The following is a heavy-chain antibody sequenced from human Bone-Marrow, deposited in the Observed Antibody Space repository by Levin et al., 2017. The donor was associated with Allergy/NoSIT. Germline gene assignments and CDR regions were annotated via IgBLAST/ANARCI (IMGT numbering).Heavy chain of an antibody. CDR1: GFSLTSSGVG. Sequence: ESGPTLVKPTQTLTLTCTFSGFSLTSSGVGVGWIRQPPGKALEWLALIYWNDDKHYNPSLRTRLTITKDTSKNQVVLTMTHMDPVDTATYYCAHQLCSGCPVYWFEPWGQGTLVTVSS. D-gene: IGHD6-25*01. CDR3: AHQLCSGCPVYWFEP. CDR2: IYWNDDK. V-gene: IGHV2-5*01. J-gene: IGHJ5*02.